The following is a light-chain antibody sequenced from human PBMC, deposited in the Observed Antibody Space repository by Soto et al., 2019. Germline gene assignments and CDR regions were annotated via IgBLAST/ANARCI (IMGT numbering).Light chain of an antibody. CDR1: SSDVGSYNL. Sequence: QSALTQPASVSGSPGQSITISCTGTSSDVGSYNLVSWYQQHPGKAPKLMIYEVSKRPSGVPNRFSGSKSGNTASLTISGLQAEDEADYYCCSYAGTPYVFGTGTKVTVL. CDR3: CSYAGTPYV. CDR2: EVS. V-gene: IGLV2-23*02. J-gene: IGLJ1*01.